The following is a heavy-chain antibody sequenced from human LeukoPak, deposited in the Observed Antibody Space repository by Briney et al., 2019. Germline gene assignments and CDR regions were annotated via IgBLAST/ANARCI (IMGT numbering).Heavy chain of an antibody. D-gene: IGHD2-15*01. CDR3: ARGNLGTVVTTGYYYYYYGMDV. CDR2: INHSGST. V-gene: IGHV4-34*01. CDR1: GFTFSNAW. Sequence: PGGSLRLSCAASGFTFSNAWMTWIRQPPGKGLEWIGEINHSGSTNYNPSLKSRVTISVDTSKNQFSLKLSSVTAADTAVYYCARGNLGTVVTTGYYYYYYGMDVWGQGTTVTVSS. J-gene: IGHJ6*02.